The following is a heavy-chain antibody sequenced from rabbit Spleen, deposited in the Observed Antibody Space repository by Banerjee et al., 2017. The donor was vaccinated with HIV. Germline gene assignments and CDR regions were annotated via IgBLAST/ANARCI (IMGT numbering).Heavy chain of an antibody. D-gene: IGHD2-1*01. Sequence: QLLEESGGDLVKPGASLTLTCTASGVSFSFNSYMCWVRQAPGKGLEWIACINAVTGKAVYASWAKGRFTFSKTSSTTVTLQMTSLTAADTATYFCARGFYTYDDYADFYGYYFNLWGPGTLVTVS. V-gene: IGHV1S40*01. CDR3: ARGFYTYDDYADFYGYYFNL. CDR2: INAVTGKA. J-gene: IGHJ4*01. CDR1: GVSFSFNSY.